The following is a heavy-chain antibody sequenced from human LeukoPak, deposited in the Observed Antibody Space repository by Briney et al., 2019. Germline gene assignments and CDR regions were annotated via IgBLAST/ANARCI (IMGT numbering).Heavy chain of an antibody. D-gene: IGHD6-13*01. CDR3: ARDFSGGSWYDY. CDR1: GGSISSYY. CDR2: IYYSGST. J-gene: IGHJ4*02. V-gene: IGHV4-59*01. Sequence: PSETLSLTCAVYGGSISSYYWSWIRQPPGKGLEWIGYIYYSGSTNYNPSLKSRVTISVDTSKNQFSLKLSSVTAADTAVYYCARDFSGGSWYDYWGQGTLVTVSS.